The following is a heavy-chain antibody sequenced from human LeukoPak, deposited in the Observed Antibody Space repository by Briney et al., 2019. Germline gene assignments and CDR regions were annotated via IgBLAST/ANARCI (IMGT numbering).Heavy chain of an antibody. J-gene: IGHJ4*02. D-gene: IGHD3-10*01. Sequence: GRSLRLSCAASGFTFSSYAMHWVRQAPGKGLEWVAVISYDGSNKYYADSVKGRFTISRDNSKNTLYLRMNSLRAEDTAVYYCARGKGRGAAGSYSFDYWGQGTLVTVSS. CDR2: ISYDGSNK. CDR3: ARGKGRGAAGSYSFDY. V-gene: IGHV3-30*04. CDR1: GFTFSSYA.